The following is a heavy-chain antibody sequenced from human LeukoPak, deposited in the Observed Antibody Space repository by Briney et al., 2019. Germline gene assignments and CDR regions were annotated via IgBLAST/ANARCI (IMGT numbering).Heavy chain of an antibody. V-gene: IGHV3-23*01. D-gene: IGHD4-17*01. J-gene: IGHJ4*02. CDR3: AKGIYGDYAGGAPSDY. Sequence: GGSLRLSCAASGFTFSSCAMSWVRQAPGKGLEWVSAISGSGENTYYADSVKGRFTISRDNSKNTLDLQMNSLRAEDTAVYYCAKGIYGDYAGGAPSDYWGQGTLVTVSS. CDR1: GFTFSSCA. CDR2: ISGSGENT.